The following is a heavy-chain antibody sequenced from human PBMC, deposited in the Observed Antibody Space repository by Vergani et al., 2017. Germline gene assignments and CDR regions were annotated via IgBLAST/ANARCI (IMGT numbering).Heavy chain of an antibody. CDR2: VDPEDGET. Sequence: VQLVQSGAEVKKPGASVKVSCKASGYTFTSYGISWVQQAPGKGLEWMGLVDPEDGETIYAEKFQGRVTITADTSTDTAYMELSSLRSEDTAVYYCATDFYGGNSAEWFDPWGQGTLVTVSS. D-gene: IGHD4-23*01. CDR3: ATDFYGGNSAEWFDP. CDR1: GYTFTSYG. V-gene: IGHV1-69-2*01. J-gene: IGHJ5*02.